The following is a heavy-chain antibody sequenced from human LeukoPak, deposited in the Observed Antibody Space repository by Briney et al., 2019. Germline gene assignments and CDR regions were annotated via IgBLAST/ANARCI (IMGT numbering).Heavy chain of an antibody. Sequence: PGGSLRLSCAASGFTFDDYTMHWVRQAPGKGLEWVSLISRDGDNTDYADSVKGRFAISRDNSKNSLSLQMNSLRTEDIALYYCAEDTVSRGGFDYWGQGTLVTVSS. D-gene: IGHD3-10*01. CDR2: ISRDGDNT. CDR3: AEDTVSRGGFDY. V-gene: IGHV3-43*01. CDR1: GFTFDDYT. J-gene: IGHJ4*02.